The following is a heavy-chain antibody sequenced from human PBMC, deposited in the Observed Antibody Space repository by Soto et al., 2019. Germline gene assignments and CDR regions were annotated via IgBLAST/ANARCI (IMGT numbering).Heavy chain of an antibody. D-gene: IGHD2-21*02. CDR2: IHYTGSI. V-gene: IGHV4-30-4*08. J-gene: IGHJ6*02. Sequence: QVQLQQSGPGLVEPSQTLSLTCAVSGGSISSEYFHWTWIRQSPGKGLEWIGYIHYTGSIMYNPSFKSRLTMEVDTTKNQFSLQLTSVTAADTAVYFCAREDDGGDRDYYGLDVWGQGTQVTVSS. CDR1: GGSISSEYFH. CDR3: AREDDGGDRDYYGLDV.